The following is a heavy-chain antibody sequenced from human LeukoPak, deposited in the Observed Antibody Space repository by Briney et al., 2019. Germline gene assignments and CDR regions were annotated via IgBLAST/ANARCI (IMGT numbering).Heavy chain of an antibody. CDR2: ISTTSSCI. J-gene: IGHJ4*02. CDR3: ARGPFTSISKYFDY. Sequence: GGSLRLSCAASGFTFSDYGMSWVRQAARKGLGWVSSISTTSSCIYYADSMKGRFTISRGNAKNSLYLQMNSLRAEDTAVYYCARGPFTSISKYFDYWGQGTLVTVSS. D-gene: IGHD2-2*01. V-gene: IGHV3-21*01. CDR1: GFTFSDYG.